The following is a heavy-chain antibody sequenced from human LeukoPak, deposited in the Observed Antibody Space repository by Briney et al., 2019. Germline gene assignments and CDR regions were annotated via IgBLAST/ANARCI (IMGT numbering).Heavy chain of an antibody. J-gene: IGHJ4*02. CDR1: GFTFSSYW. Sequence: GGSLRLSCAASGFTFSSYWMHWVRQAPGKGLVWVSGINTDGSSTNYADSVKGRFTISRDNSKNTLYLQMNSLRAEDTAVYYCARDHSSGWYSDYFDYWGQGTLVTVSS. CDR3: ARDHSSGWYSDYFDY. V-gene: IGHV3-74*01. CDR2: INTDGSST. D-gene: IGHD6-19*01.